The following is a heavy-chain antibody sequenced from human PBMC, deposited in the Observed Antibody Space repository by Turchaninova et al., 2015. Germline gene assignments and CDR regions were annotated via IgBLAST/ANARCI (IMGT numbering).Heavy chain of an antibody. D-gene: IGHD2-2*01. J-gene: IGHJ6*02. CDR2: SIPIFGTA. CDR3: ARRDIVVVPAADPHYYYGMDV. CDR1: GSSYRSYA. V-gene: IGHV1-69*01. Sequence: QVQLVQSGAAVTKPGSSVEVAVKDSGSSYRSYASMWGRQAPGQGVEWMGGSIPIFGTANYAQKFQGRVTITADESTSTAYMELSSLRSEDTAVYYCARRDIVVVPAADPHYYYGMDVWGQGTTVTVSS.